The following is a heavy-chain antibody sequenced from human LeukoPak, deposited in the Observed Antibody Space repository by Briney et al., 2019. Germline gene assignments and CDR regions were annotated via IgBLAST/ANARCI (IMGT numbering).Heavy chain of an antibody. D-gene: IGHD2-15*01. Sequence: PSETLSLTCSVSGASVSSGSYYWSWIRQPPGKGLEWIGYMYYSGSTNYNPSLKSRVTMSVDTSKNQFSLKLSSVTAADTAVYYCARDCSGGSCYPPDAFDIWGQGTMVTVSS. CDR1: GASVSSGSYY. CDR2: MYYSGST. V-gene: IGHV4-61*01. CDR3: ARDCSGGSCYPPDAFDI. J-gene: IGHJ3*02.